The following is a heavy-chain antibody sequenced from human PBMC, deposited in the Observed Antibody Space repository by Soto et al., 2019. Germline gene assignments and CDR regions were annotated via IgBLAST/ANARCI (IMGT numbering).Heavy chain of an antibody. J-gene: IGHJ5*02. Sequence: SETLSLTCTVSGGSVSSGSYYWSWIRQPPGKGLEWIGYIYYSGSTNYNPSLKSRVTISVDTSKNQFSLKLSSVTAADTAVYYCARVFLIPERCDWSPFDPWGQGTLVTVSS. V-gene: IGHV4-61*01. CDR2: IYYSGST. CDR3: ARVFLIPERCDWSPFDP. CDR1: GGSVSSGSYY. D-gene: IGHD2-21*02.